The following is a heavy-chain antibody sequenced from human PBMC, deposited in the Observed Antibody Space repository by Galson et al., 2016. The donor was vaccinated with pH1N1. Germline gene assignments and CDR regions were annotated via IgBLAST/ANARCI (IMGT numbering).Heavy chain of an antibody. CDR3: ARRGESITLVRDHFDY. CDR1: GFTFSSSE. D-gene: IGHD1-20*01. CDR2: ISSSGSNI. J-gene: IGHJ4*02. V-gene: IGHV3-48*03. Sequence: SLRLSCAASGFTFSSSEMNWARQAPGKGLEWVSYISSSGSNIHYADSVRGRFTISRDNAKRSLYLQMNSLTAEDTAVYYCARRGESITLVRDHFDYWGQGTLVPFSS.